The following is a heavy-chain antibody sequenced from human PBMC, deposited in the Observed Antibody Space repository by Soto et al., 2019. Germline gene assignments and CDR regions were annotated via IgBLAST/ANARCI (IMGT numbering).Heavy chain of an antibody. D-gene: IGHD4-17*01. J-gene: IGHJ4*02. CDR3: ASFSGATYGDYGGGIIY. CDR2: VHYSGST. V-gene: IGHV4-39*01. Sequence: SETLSLTCTVSGGSISGSSYYWGWIRQPPGKGLECIGSVHYSGSTDYNPSLKSRVTISVDTSKNQFSLKLTSVTAADTAVYFCASFSGATYGDYGGGIIYWGQATLVTVSS. CDR1: GGSISGSSYY.